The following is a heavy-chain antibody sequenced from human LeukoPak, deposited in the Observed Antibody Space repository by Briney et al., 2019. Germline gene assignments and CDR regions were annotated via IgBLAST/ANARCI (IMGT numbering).Heavy chain of an antibody. Sequence: GGSLTLSRSASGFTFSSYAMHWVRQAPGKGREYVSDISSNGGSRYYAHSGTGRFTISRDNSKNTLYLQMSSLRAEETAVYYCVKGYCSSISCYGDYWGQGTLVTFSS. CDR3: VKGYCSSISCYGDY. J-gene: IGHJ4*02. V-gene: IGHV3-64D*09. CDR2: ISSNGGSR. CDR1: GFTFSSYA. D-gene: IGHD2-2*01.